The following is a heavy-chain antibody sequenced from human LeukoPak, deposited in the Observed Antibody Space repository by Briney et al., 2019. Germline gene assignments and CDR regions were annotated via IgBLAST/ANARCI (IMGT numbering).Heavy chain of an antibody. CDR3: AKNVVVKRYIDF. Sequence: GGSLRLSCAASGFTFSNHAMSWVRQAPGKGLQWVAVISGGGRTTEYADFGKGRFTISRDNSKNTLSLQMNSLTVKDTAIYFCAKNVVVKRYIDFWGQGTLVTVSS. V-gene: IGHV3-23*01. CDR2: ISGGGRTT. CDR1: GFTFSNHA. J-gene: IGHJ4*02. D-gene: IGHD2-15*01.